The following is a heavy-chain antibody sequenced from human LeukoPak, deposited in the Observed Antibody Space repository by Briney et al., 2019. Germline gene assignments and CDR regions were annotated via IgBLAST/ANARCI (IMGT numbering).Heavy chain of an antibody. J-gene: IGHJ4*02. CDR3: TRGRPGHYYDY. D-gene: IGHD7-27*01. V-gene: IGHV3-48*02. CDR2: TSGSGNTI. CDR1: GFTFSGYS. Sequence: PGGSLRLSCVVSGFTFSGYSMNWVRQAPGKGLEWISYTSGSGNTIFYTDAMKGRFTVSRDNAKNSLYLQMDSLRDGDTAVYYCTRGRPGHYYDYWGQGTLVTVSS.